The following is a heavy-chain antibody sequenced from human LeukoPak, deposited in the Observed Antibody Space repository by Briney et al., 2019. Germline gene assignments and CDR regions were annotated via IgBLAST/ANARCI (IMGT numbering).Heavy chain of an antibody. D-gene: IGHD5-18*01. V-gene: IGHV4-31*03. CDR1: GGSISSGGYY. CDR2: IYYSGST. J-gene: IGHJ4*02. CDR3: AREAIREYSYGYGPFDY. Sequence: PSETLSLTCTVSGGSISSGGYYWSWIRQHPGKGLEWIGYIYYSGSTYYNPSLKSRVTISVDTSKNQFSLKLSSVTAADTAVYYCAREAIREYSYGYGPFDYWGQGTLVTVSS.